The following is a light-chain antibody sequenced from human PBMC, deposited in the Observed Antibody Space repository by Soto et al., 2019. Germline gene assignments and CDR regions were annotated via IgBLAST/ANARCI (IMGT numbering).Light chain of an antibody. V-gene: IGKV3-15*01. Sequence: EIVMTQSPVALSVSPGERATLSCRASQAIRSDLAWYQQKPGQAPRLLISDVSTRATGIPARFNGSGSGTEFTLAISSLQFEDFAVYYCQQRSNWPLTFGGGTKVEIK. CDR1: QAIRSD. CDR2: DVS. J-gene: IGKJ4*01. CDR3: QQRSNWPLT.